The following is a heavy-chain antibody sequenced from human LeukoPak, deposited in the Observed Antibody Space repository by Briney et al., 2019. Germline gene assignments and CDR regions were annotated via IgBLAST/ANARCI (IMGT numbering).Heavy chain of an antibody. D-gene: IGHD6-13*01. J-gene: IGHJ4*02. Sequence: HSGGSLRPSCAASGFTFSSYAMSWVRQAPGKGLEWVSAISGSGGSTYYADSVKGRFTISRDNSKNTLYLQMNSLRAEDTAVYYCARVGSIAAAGTPDYWGQGTLVTVSS. V-gene: IGHV3-23*01. CDR2: ISGSGGST. CDR3: ARVGSIAAAGTPDY. CDR1: GFTFSSYA.